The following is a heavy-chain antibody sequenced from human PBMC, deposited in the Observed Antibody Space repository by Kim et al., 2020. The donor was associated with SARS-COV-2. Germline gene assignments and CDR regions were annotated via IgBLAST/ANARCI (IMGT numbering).Heavy chain of an antibody. CDR3: ARGAHYSFDY. J-gene: IGHJ4*02. Sequence: SQTLSLTCAISGDSVSINNVGCHWIRQSPSGGLEWLGRTYCRANRFSDYAVPVKSRITINQDTSKNQSSLQLNSVTPEDTAVYYCARGAHYSFDYWGQGT. CDR2: TYCRANRFS. V-gene: IGHV6-1*01. CDR1: GDSVSINNVG. D-gene: IGHD3-10*01.